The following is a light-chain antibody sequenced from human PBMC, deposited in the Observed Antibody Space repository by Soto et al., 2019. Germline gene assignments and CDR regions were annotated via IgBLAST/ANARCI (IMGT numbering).Light chain of an antibody. Sequence: DIVMTQSPLSLPVTPGEPASISCTSSQSLLHSNGYNYLDWYLQKPGQSPQLLIYLGSNRASGVPDRFSGSGSGTDFTLKISRVEAEDVGVYYCMQALQTPPWTFGQGTKV. J-gene: IGKJ1*01. CDR3: MQALQTPPWT. CDR1: QSLLHSNGYNY. V-gene: IGKV2-28*01. CDR2: LGS.